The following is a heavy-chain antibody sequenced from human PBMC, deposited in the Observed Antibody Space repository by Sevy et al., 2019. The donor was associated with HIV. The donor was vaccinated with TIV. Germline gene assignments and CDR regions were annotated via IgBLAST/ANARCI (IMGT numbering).Heavy chain of an antibody. D-gene: IGHD4-17*01. V-gene: IGHV4-34*01. CDR3: ARGLRGYGDYRGFKSAPGMDV. CDR1: GGSFSGYY. J-gene: IGHJ6*02. Sequence: SETLSLTCAVYGGSFSGYYWSWIRQPPGKGLEWIGEINHSGSTNYNPSLKSRVTISVDTCKNQFALKLSSVTSADTAVYYCARGLRGYGDYRGFKSAPGMDVWGQGTTVTVSS. CDR2: INHSGST.